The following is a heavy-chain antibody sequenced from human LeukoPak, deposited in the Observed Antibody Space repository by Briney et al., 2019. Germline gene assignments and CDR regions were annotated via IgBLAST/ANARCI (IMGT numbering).Heavy chain of an antibody. J-gene: IGHJ5*02. Sequence: ASVKVSCKASGYTFTSYGISWVRQAPGQGLEWMGWISAYNGNTNYAQKLQGRVTMATDTSTSTAYMELRSLRSDDTAVYYCARGRAAAATGWFDPWGQGTLVTVSS. CDR2: ISAYNGNT. CDR1: GYTFTSYG. CDR3: ARGRAAAATGWFDP. V-gene: IGHV1-18*04. D-gene: IGHD6-13*01.